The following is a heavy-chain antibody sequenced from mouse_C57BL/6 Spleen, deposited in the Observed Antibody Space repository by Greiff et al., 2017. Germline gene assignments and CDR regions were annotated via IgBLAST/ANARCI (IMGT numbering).Heavy chain of an antibody. CDR2: IWTGGGT. CDR3: ARSSMLVKGYYYAMDY. D-gene: IGHD2-3*01. V-gene: IGHV2-9-1*01. Sequence: VKLMESGPGLVAPSQSLYITCTVSGFSLTSYAISWVRQPPGKGLEWLGVIWTGGGTNYNSALISRMSISKDNSKSQVFLKMNSLQTDDTARYYCARSSMLVKGYYYAMDYWGQGTSVTVSS. J-gene: IGHJ4*01. CDR1: GFSLTSYA.